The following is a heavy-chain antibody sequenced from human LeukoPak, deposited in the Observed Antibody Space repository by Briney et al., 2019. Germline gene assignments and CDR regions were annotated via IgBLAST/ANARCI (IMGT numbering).Heavy chain of an antibody. Sequence: GGSLRLSCAASGFTFSSYAMHWVRQAPGKGLEWVAIISSDGSQKFYADSVKGRFTISRDNSKNTLYLQMDSLRAEDTAVYYCARVLTGYYNFDYWGQGTLVTVAS. V-gene: IGHV3-30*03. D-gene: IGHD3-9*01. CDR3: ARVLTGYYNFDY. CDR2: ISSDGSQK. CDR1: GFTFSSYA. J-gene: IGHJ4*02.